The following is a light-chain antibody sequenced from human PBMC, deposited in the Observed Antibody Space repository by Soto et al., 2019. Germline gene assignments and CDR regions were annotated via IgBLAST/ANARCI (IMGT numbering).Light chain of an antibody. CDR1: QSVSSY. CDR2: DAS. CDR3: QQRGNCPYT. J-gene: IGKJ2*01. Sequence: EIVLTQSPATLSLSPGERATLSCRASQSVSSYLAWYQQKPGQAPRLLIYDASNRATGIPARFSGSGSGTDFTLTISSLEPEDFAVYYCQQRGNCPYTFGQGNKLEI. V-gene: IGKV3-11*01.